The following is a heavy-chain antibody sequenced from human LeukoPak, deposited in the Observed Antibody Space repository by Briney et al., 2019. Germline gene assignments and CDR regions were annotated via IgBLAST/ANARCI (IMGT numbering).Heavy chain of an antibody. CDR3: ARDPGYCSSTSCLTFDY. D-gene: IGHD2-2*01. J-gene: IGHJ4*02. CDR1: GYTFTSYG. V-gene: IGHV1-18*01. Sequence: ASVKVSCKASGYTFTSYGISGGRQAPGQGVEGMGWISAYNGNTNYAQKLQGRVTMPTDPSTSTAYMELRSLRSDDTAVYYCARDPGYCSSTSCLTFDYWGQGTLVTVSS. CDR2: ISAYNGNT.